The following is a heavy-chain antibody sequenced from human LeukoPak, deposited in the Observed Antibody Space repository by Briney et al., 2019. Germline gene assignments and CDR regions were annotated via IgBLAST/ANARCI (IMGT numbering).Heavy chain of an antibody. J-gene: IGHJ4*02. D-gene: IGHD1-26*01. CDR1: GGSVSYSTYY. Sequence: SETLSLTCTVSGGSVSYSTYYWSWIRQPPGKGLEWIGYIHYGGSTQYNPSLKSRVTILVDTSKNQFSLRLSSVTAADTAVYYCAKVEANYFDYWGQGILVTVSS. CDR2: IHYGGST. V-gene: IGHV4-61*01. CDR3: AKVEANYFDY.